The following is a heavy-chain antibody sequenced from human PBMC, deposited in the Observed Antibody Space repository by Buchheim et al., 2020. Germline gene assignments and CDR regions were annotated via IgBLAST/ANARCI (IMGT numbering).Heavy chain of an antibody. Sequence: EVQLVESGGGLVQPGGSLRLSCAASGFTFRTYWMSWVRQAPGKGLEWVANIKEDGSIKYYVDPVKGRFTISRDNAKDSLYLQMNSLRVEDTAVYYCARVRYSNPWPRYYYYYGMDVWGQGTT. CDR1: GFTFRTYW. CDR3: ARVRYSNPWPRYYYYYGMDV. J-gene: IGHJ6*02. V-gene: IGHV3-7*01. D-gene: IGHD4-11*01. CDR2: IKEDGSIK.